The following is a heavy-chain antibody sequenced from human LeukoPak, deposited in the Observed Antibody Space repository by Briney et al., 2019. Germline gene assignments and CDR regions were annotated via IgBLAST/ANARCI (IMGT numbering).Heavy chain of an antibody. CDR3: ARVLPHRHLRYGYYGRRGYAFDI. J-gene: IGHJ3*02. CDR1: GGSISSGGYY. D-gene: IGHD4-17*01. Sequence: SETLCLTCTVSGGSISSGGYYWSWIRQHPGKGLEWIGYIYYSGSTYYNPSLKNRVIISVDTSKNQFSLKLSSVTAADTAVYYCARVLPHRHLRYGYYGRRGYAFDIWGQGTMVSASS. V-gene: IGHV4-31*03. CDR2: IYYSGST.